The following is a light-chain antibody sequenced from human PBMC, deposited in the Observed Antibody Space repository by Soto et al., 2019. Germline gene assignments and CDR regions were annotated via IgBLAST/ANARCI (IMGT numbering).Light chain of an antibody. J-gene: IGKJ1*01. CDR2: GAS. CDR1: QRVSSSY. Sequence: EIGLTQSPGTLSLSPVERATLSCRASQRVSSSYLAWYPQKPGQAPRLLIYGASSRATGIPDRFSGSGSGTEFTLTISRLEPEVFSVDYCQQYGSSPQTFGQGTKVEIK. V-gene: IGKV3-20*01. CDR3: QQYGSSPQT.